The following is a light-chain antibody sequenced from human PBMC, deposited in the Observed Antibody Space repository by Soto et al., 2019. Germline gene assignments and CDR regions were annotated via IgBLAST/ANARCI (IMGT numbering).Light chain of an antibody. CDR2: GAS. J-gene: IGKJ5*01. CDR3: QQYGSSLPIT. Sequence: EILMTQSPGTLSLSPGERATLSCRASQSVSSRLAWYQQKPGQAPRLLISGASSRATGIPDRFSGSGSGTDFTLTISRLETEDFAVYYCQQYGSSLPITFGQGTRLEIK. CDR1: QSVSSR. V-gene: IGKV3-20*01.